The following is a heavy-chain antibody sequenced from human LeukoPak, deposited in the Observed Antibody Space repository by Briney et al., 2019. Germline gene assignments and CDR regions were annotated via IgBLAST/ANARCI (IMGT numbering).Heavy chain of an antibody. J-gene: IGHJ3*02. CDR2: ISYDGSNK. CDR3: AKSHTMIVVVGAFDI. Sequence: PGGSLRLSCAASGFTFSSYAMHWVRQAPGKGLEWVAVISYDGSNKYYADSVKGRFTIPRDNSKNTLYLQMNSLRAEDTAVYYCAKSHTMIVVVGAFDIWGQGTMVTVSS. D-gene: IGHD3-22*01. V-gene: IGHV3-30-3*02. CDR1: GFTFSSYA.